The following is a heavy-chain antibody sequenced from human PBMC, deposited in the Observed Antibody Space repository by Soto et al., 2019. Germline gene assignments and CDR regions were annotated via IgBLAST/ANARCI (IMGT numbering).Heavy chain of an antibody. CDR3: AKDRRAGGNYAFYIDX. J-gene: IGHJ4*02. Sequence: GGSLRHSGAASGFKFSNYAMSWVRQAPGKVLEWVSLIIATGGGTYYEDPVKCRFTISRDNSRNTLYLQVHSLTAEDTAVYYCAKDRRAGGNYAFYIDXWGQGAKFTVSX. CDR1: GFKFSNYA. D-gene: IGHD1-7*01. V-gene: IGHV3-23*01. CDR2: IIATGGGT.